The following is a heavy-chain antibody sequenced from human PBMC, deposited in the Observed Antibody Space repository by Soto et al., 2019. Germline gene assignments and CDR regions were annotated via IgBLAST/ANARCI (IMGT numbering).Heavy chain of an antibody. D-gene: IGHD3-9*01. J-gene: IGHJ4*02. CDR2: TYDSAST. CDR1: AVSILSVNL. V-gene: IGHV4-4*02. CDR3: ARMKTYDILNKSDY. Sequence: PSQTLALTCSVPAVSILSVNLCSWVRQPPGKGLEWIGETYDSASTNYNSSLKSRVTISLDKSKNQFSLKLSSVTAADTAVYYCARMKTYDILNKSDYWGQGSLVT.